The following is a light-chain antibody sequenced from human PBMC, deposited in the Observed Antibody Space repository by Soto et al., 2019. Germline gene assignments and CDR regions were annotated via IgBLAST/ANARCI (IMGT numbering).Light chain of an antibody. CDR2: GDN. Sequence: QSVLPQPPSVSGAPGQRVAISCTGSSSNIGAEYDVHWYQQLPGTAPKRLIYGDNNRPSGVPDRFSGSKSGTSASLAITGLQPEDEPDYYCQSYDSSLTTFVFGTGTKVTVL. CDR1: SSNIGAEYD. CDR3: QSYDSSLTTFV. J-gene: IGLJ1*01. V-gene: IGLV1-40*01.